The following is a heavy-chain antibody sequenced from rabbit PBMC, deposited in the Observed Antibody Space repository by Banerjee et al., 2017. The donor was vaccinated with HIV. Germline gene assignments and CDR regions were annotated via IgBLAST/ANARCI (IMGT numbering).Heavy chain of an antibody. V-gene: IGHV1S45*01. D-gene: IGHD6-1*01. CDR2: IDPGFGIT. CDR1: GFDFSSYW. J-gene: IGHJ4*01. CDR3: ARALYGAAGYAYVTCFNL. Sequence: QEQLVESGGGLVQPGGSLKLSCKASGFDFSSYWMSWVHQAPGKGLEWIGYIDPGFGITNYASWVNGRFTISKTSSTTVTLQMTSLTAADTATYFCARALYGAAGYAYVTCFNLWGQGTLVTVS.